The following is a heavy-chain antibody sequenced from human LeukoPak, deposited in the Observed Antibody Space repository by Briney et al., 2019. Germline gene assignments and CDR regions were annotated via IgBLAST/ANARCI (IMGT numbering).Heavy chain of an antibody. V-gene: IGHV5-51*07. CDR2: IYPGDSDT. Sequence: GESLKISCKGSGYSFTSYWIGWVHQMPGKGLEWMGIIYPGDSDTRYSPSFQGQVTISADKSISTAYLQWSSLKASDTAMYYCARHPIGYCSGGSCGSYWYFDLWGRGTLVTVSS. CDR3: ARHPIGYCSGGSCGSYWYFDL. D-gene: IGHD2-15*01. J-gene: IGHJ2*01. CDR1: GYSFTSYW.